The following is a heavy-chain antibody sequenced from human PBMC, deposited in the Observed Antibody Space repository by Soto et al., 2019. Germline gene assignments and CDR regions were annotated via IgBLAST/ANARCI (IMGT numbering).Heavy chain of an antibody. CDR3: ARDSTDADSGSYSGDY. V-gene: IGHV3-48*02. J-gene: IGHJ4*02. CDR2: ISSSSSTM. Sequence: GGSLRLSCAASGFTFSSYSMNWVRQAPGKGLEWVSYISSSSSTMYYADSVKGRFTISRDNAKNSLFLHMNSLRDEDTAVYYCARDSTDADSGSYSGDYWGQGTLVTVSS. D-gene: IGHD1-26*01. CDR1: GFTFSSYS.